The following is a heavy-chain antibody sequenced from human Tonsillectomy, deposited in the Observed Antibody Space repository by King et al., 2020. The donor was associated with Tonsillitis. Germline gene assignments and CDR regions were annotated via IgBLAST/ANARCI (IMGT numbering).Heavy chain of an antibody. CDR1: GFTFSSYS. J-gene: IGHJ3*02. CDR3: AAPYYYICTGYYSAAFDI. Sequence: VQLVESGGGFVQPGGSLRLSCAASGFTFSSYSINWVRQAPGKGLEWVSYISSSSITIYYEDSVKGRFTISRDNAKNSLYLQMNSLRDEDTAVYYCAAPYYYICTGYYSAAFDIWGQWTMVTVSS. V-gene: IGHV3-48*02. CDR2: ISSSSITI. D-gene: IGHD3-9*01.